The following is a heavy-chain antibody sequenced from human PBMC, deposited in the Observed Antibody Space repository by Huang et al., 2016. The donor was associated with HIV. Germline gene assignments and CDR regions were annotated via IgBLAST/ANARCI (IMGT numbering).Heavy chain of an antibody. Sequence: QVQLVQSGAEVKKPGASVKVSCKASGYTFSSFGISWVRQAPGQGLEWVGWISVDNGNTKFAQKFQGRLTMTTDTSTSTAYMELRSLRSDDTAVYYCARGGGIQLWLLGYYYMDVWGNGTTVTVSS. V-gene: IGHV1-18*01. CDR2: ISVDNGNT. D-gene: IGHD5-18*01. J-gene: IGHJ6*03. CDR3: ARGGGIQLWLLGYYYMDV. CDR1: GYTFSSFG.